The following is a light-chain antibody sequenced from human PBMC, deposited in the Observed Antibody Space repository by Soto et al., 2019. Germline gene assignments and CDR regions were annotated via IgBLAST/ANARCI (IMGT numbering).Light chain of an antibody. CDR3: QQYDGDSRG. V-gene: IGKV1-5*01. J-gene: IGKJ1*01. CDR1: QSISIW. Sequence: DIQMTQSPSTLSASVGDRVTITCRASQSISIWLAWYQQKPGKAPKLLVYNAAYLESWVPARFSGSGSGTEFTLTINRLQSDDFAIYYCQQYDGDSRGFGQGTKVELK. CDR2: NAA.